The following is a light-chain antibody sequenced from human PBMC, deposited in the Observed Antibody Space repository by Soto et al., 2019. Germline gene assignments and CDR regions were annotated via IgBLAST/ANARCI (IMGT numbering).Light chain of an antibody. CDR2: GAS. J-gene: IGKJ1*01. Sequence: IVMSQSPATVSVSTGERTTLSCRASQSVSSNLAWYQQKPGQAPRLLIYGASTRATGIPARFTGSGSGTEFTLTISSLQSEDFAVYYCQQYNNWPRAFGQGTKVDIK. CDR1: QSVSSN. CDR3: QQYNNWPRA. V-gene: IGKV3-15*01.